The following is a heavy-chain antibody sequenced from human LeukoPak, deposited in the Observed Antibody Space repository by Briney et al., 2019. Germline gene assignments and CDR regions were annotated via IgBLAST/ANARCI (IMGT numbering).Heavy chain of an antibody. J-gene: IGHJ4*02. CDR2: ISGSGGST. CDR1: GFTFSSYA. V-gene: IGHV3-23*01. CDR3: AKRYSSSFFGLAPMGY. D-gene: IGHD6-6*01. Sequence: AGGSLRLSCAASGFTFSSYAMSWVRQAPGKGLEWVSAISGSGGSTYYADSVKGRFTISRDNSKNTLYLQMNSLRAEDTAVYYCAKRYSSSFFGLAPMGYWGQGTLVTVSS.